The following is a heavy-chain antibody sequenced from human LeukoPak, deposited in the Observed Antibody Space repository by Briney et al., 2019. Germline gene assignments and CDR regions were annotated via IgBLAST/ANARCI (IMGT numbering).Heavy chain of an antibody. CDR1: GFTFSSYG. V-gene: IGHV3-33*06. CDR3: AKGRNPHRYSSGWYYFDY. CDR2: IWYDGSNK. D-gene: IGHD6-19*01. Sequence: GGSLRLSCAASGFTFSSYGMHWVRQAPGKGLEWVAVIWYDGSNKYYADSVKGRFTISRDNSKNTLYLQMNSLRAEDTAVYYCAKGRNPHRYSSGWYYFDYWGQGTLVTVSS. J-gene: IGHJ4*02.